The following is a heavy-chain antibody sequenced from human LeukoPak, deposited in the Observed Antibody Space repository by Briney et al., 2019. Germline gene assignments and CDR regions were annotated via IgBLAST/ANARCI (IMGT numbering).Heavy chain of an antibody. CDR1: GFTVSTNY. V-gene: IGHV4-59*02. CDR2: MYYSGST. Sequence: GSLRLSCAASGFTVSTNYMSWIRQPPGKGLECIAYMYYSGSTNYNPSLKSRVTISVDRSNNQFSLKLSSVTAADTAVYYCARGSRTVTPRDAFDIWGQGTMVTVSS. D-gene: IGHD4-17*01. CDR3: ARGSRTVTPRDAFDI. J-gene: IGHJ3*02.